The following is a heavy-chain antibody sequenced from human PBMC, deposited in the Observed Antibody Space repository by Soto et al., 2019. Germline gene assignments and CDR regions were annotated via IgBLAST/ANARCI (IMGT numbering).Heavy chain of an antibody. Sequence: PVGSLRLSCAASGFMFGSYWMTWVRHVPGKGLQWVANIKRDGSEKYCVDFVKGRFTISRDNADNSVFLDMNNLRVDDTATYYCARVRATDYEIDDWGQGALVTVSS. D-gene: IGHD4-17*01. J-gene: IGHJ4*02. CDR1: GFMFGSYW. CDR2: IKRDGSEK. V-gene: IGHV3-7*03. CDR3: ARVRATDYEIDD.